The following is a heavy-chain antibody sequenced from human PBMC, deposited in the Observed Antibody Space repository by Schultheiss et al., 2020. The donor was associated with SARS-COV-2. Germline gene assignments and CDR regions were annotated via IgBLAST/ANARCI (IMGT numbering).Heavy chain of an antibody. D-gene: IGHD7-27*01. CDR3: AGSVKATGGFDV. V-gene: IGHV3-21*01. J-gene: IGHJ4*02. Sequence: GGSLRLSCAASGFTFSSYSMNWVRQAPGKGLEWVSSISSSSSYIYYADSVKGRFTISRDNSKNTLYLQMNSLRAEDTAVYYCAGSVKATGGFDVWGQGALVTVSS. CDR2: ISSSSSYI. CDR1: GFTFSSYS.